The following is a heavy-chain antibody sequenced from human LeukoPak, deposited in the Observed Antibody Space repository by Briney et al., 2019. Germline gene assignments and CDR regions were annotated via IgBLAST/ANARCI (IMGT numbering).Heavy chain of an antibody. CDR1: GLTFSNYA. V-gene: IGHV3-64D*06. CDR3: VKYNSGLYDF. J-gene: IGHJ4*02. CDR2: ISNNGDST. D-gene: IGHD1-14*01. Sequence: GGSLRLSCSASGLTFSNYAFHWVRQAPGKGLECASAISNNGDSTYYADSVKGRFTISRDNSNKTLYLQMSSLRAEETAVYYCVKYNSGLYDFWGQGILVTVSS.